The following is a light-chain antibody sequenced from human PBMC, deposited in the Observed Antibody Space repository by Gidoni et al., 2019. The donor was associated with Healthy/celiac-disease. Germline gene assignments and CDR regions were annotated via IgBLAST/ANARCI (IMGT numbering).Light chain of an antibody. CDR3: QQRSNWPPGVT. CDR1: QSVSIS. Sequence: DIVLTQSPATLSLSPGERATLSCRASQSVSISLAWYQQKPGQAPRLLIYDASNRATGIPARFSGSGSGTDFTLTISSLEPEDFAVYYCQQRSNWPPGVTFGGGAKVEIK. J-gene: IGKJ4*01. V-gene: IGKV3-11*01. CDR2: DAS.